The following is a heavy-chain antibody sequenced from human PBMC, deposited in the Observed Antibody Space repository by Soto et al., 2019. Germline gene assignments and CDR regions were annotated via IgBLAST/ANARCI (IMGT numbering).Heavy chain of an antibody. D-gene: IGHD5-12*01. V-gene: IGHV1-46*01. CDR3: AREMATSRVVDLDY. CDR2: IDTSSGSP. Sequence: QVQLVQSGAEVKKPGASVKVSCKASGYMFTSYYMHWVRQAPGQGLEWMGIIDTSSGSPKYAQKFQGSVTMTRDTSTNTVYMDLSSLRSEDTAVYYCAREMATSRVVDLDYWGQGTLVTVSS. CDR1: GYMFTSYY. J-gene: IGHJ4*02.